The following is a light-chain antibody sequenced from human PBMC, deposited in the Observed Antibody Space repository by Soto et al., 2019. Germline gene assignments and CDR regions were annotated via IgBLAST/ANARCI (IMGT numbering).Light chain of an antibody. V-gene: IGLV2-14*01. CDR2: DVS. Sequence: QSALTQPASVSGSPGQSITISCTGTSSDVGGYNYVSWYQQHPGEAPKLMIYDVSNRPSGVSNRFSGSKSGNTASLTISGLQAEDEADYYCSSYTSSSRVFGTGTKVTVL. CDR3: SSYTSSSRV. J-gene: IGLJ1*01. CDR1: SSDVGGYNY.